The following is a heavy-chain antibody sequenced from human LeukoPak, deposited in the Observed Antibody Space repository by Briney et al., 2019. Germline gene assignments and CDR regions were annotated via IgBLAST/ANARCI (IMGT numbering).Heavy chain of an antibody. CDR1: GFTFSSYA. D-gene: IGHD5-12*01. V-gene: IGHV3-23*01. Sequence: GGSLRLSCAASGFTFSSYAMSWVRQAPGKGLEWVSGVSGSGGSTYYADSVKGRFTTSRDNSKNTLYLQMNSLRAEDTAVYYCAKDLDIVATITGNWGQGTLVTVSP. CDR3: AKDLDIVATITGN. CDR2: VSGSGGST. J-gene: IGHJ4*02.